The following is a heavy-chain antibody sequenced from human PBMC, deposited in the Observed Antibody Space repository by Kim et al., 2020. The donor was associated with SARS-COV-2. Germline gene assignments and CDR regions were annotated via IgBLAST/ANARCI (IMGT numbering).Heavy chain of an antibody. D-gene: IGHD3-3*01. CDR3: ARAPPAMIFGVVIALDY. Sequence: SETLSLTCTVSGGSISSYYWSWIRQPPGKGLEWIGYIYYSGSTNYNPSLKSRVTISVDTSKNQFSLKLSSVTAADTAVYYCARAPPAMIFGVVIALDYWG. CDR2: IYYSGST. J-gene: IGHJ4*01. CDR1: GGSISSYY. V-gene: IGHV4-59*13.